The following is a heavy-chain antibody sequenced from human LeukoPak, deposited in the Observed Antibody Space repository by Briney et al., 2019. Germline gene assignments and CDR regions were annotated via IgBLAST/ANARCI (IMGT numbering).Heavy chain of an antibody. D-gene: IGHD3/OR15-3a*01. Sequence: GGSLRLSCTGSGFTFGDYALSWVRQAPGKGLEWVGFVRSKAYGGTRAYAASVKGRFTISRDDSNNIAYLEMNSLTTEDTAVYYCTRDFRFGPFDHWGQGTLVTVSS. J-gene: IGHJ4*02. CDR3: TRDFRFGPFDH. CDR1: GFTFGDYA. V-gene: IGHV3-49*04. CDR2: VRSKAYGGTR.